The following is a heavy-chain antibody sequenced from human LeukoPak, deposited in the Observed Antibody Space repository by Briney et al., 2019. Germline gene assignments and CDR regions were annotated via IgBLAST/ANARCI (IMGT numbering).Heavy chain of an antibody. D-gene: IGHD3-3*01. CDR3: ARGDYDFWSGYYTGSH. V-gene: IGHV1-2*02. Sequence: ASVKVSCKASGYTFTGYYMHWVRQAPGQGLEWMGWINPNSGGTNYAQKFQGRVTMTRDTSISTAYMELSRLRSDDTAVYYCARGDYDFWSGYYTGSHWGQGTLVTVSS. CDR1: GYTFTGYY. J-gene: IGHJ4*02. CDR2: INPNSGGT.